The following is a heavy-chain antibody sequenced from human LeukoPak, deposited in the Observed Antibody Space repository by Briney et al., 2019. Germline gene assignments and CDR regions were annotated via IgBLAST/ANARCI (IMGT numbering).Heavy chain of an antibody. V-gene: IGHV3-48*03. J-gene: IGHJ6*03. Sequence: AGGSLRLSCAASGFTLSSYEMNWVRQAPGKGLEWVSYISSSGSTIYYADSVKGRFTISRDNAKNSLYLQMNSLRAEDTAVYYCAREDSYGYISLYYYYYMDVWGKGTTVTVSS. D-gene: IGHD5-18*01. CDR1: GFTLSSYE. CDR3: AREDSYGYISLYYYYYMDV. CDR2: ISSSGSTI.